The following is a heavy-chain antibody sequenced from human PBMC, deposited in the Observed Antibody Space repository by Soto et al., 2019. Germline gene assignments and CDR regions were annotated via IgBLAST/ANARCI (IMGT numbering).Heavy chain of an antibody. D-gene: IGHD3-9*01. V-gene: IGHV1-69*13. CDR3: ARLRYFDWLTGGGPNWFDP. Sequence: GASVKVSCKASGGTFSSYAISWVRQAPGQGLEWMGGIIPIFGTANYAQKFQGRVTITADESTSTAYMELSSLRSEDTAVYYCARLRYFDWLTGGGPNWFDPWGQGTLVTVSS. J-gene: IGHJ5*02. CDR1: GGTFSSYA. CDR2: IIPIFGTA.